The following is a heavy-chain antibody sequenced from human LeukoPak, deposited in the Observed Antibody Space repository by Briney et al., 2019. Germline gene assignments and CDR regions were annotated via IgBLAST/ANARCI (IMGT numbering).Heavy chain of an antibody. V-gene: IGHV4-34*01. CDR1: GGSFSGYY. CDR2: INHSGST. D-gene: IGHD3-16*02. CDR3: ARVPIVTSYVWGSYHYWFDP. Sequence: SETLSLTCAVYGGSFSGYYWSWIRQPPGKGLEWIGEINHSGSTNYNPSLKSRVTISVDTSKNQFSLKLSSVTAADTAVYCCARVPIVTSYVWGSYHYWFDPWGQGTLVTVSS. J-gene: IGHJ5*02.